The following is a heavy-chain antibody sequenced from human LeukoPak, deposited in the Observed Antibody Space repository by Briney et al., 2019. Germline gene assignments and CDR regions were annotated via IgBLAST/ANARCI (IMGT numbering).Heavy chain of an antibody. CDR3: ARRHFDWLYIAQDWFDP. CDR1: GGSISSSSYY. V-gene: IGHV4-39*07. CDR2: IYYSGST. D-gene: IGHD3-9*01. Sequence: NTSETLSLTCTVSGGSISSSSYYWGWIRQPPGKGLEWIGSIYYSGSTYYNPSLKSRVTISVDTSKNQFSLKLSSVTAADTAVYYCARRHFDWLYIAQDWFDPWGQGTLVTVSS. J-gene: IGHJ5*02.